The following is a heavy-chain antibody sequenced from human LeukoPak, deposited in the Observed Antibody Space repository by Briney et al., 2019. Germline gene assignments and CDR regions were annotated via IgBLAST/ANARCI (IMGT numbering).Heavy chain of an antibody. Sequence: GRSLRLSCAASGFTFSSYAMPWVRQAPGKGLEWVAVISYDGSNKYYADSVKGRFTISRDNSKNTLYLQMNSLRAEDTAVYYCARKVAVGHGTDYWGQGTLVTVSP. J-gene: IGHJ4*02. D-gene: IGHD6-19*01. CDR1: GFTFSSYA. CDR2: ISYDGSNK. V-gene: IGHV3-30-3*01. CDR3: ARKVAVGHGTDY.